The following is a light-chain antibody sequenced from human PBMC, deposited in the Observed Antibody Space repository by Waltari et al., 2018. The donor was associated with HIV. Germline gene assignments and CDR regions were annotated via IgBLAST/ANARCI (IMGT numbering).Light chain of an antibody. CDR1: SSDVGGYHL. J-gene: IGLJ2*01. V-gene: IGLV2-23*02. Sequence: QSALTQPASVSGSPGQSITISCTGTSSDVGGYHLVSWYQQHPGKAPTLIIYEVSKRPSWVSIRFSGSKSGNTASLTIAGLQAADWADYYCCAYAGSTTYVIFGGGTTLTVL. CDR3: CAYAGSTTYVI. CDR2: EVS.